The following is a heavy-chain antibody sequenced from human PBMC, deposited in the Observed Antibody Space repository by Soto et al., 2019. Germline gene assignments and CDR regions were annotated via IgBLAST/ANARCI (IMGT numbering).Heavy chain of an antibody. CDR3: ARGGYTSGWFSF. CDR1: GGSFRGYH. D-gene: IGHD6-19*01. J-gene: IGHJ4*02. V-gene: IGHV4-34*01. CDR2: INNSGST. Sequence: ASETLSLTCAVHGGSFRGYHWTWIRQPPGKGLEWIGEINNSGSTNDNPSLKSRVTISRDTSKNQFSLSLSSVTAADTAIYYCARGGYTSGWFSFWGQGSLVTVSS.